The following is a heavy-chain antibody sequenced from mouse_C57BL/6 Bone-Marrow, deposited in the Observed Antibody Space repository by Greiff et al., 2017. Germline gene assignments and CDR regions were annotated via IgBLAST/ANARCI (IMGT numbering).Heavy chain of an antibody. D-gene: IGHD1-1*01. V-gene: IGHV14-4*01. CDR2: IDPENGDT. J-gene: IGHJ2*01. CDR3: TTYYYGSSSADD. CDR1: GFNIKDDY. Sequence: EVQLQQSGAELVRPGASVKLSCTASGFNIKDDYMHWVKQRPEQGLEWIGWIDPENGDTEYASKFQGKATITADTSSNTAYLQLSSLTSEDTAVYYCTTYYYGSSSADDWGQGTTLTVSS.